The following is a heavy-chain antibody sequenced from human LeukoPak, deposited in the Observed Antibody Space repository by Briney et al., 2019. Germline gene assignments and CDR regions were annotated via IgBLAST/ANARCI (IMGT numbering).Heavy chain of an antibody. J-gene: IGHJ4*02. CDR2: IYYSGST. CDR1: GGSISSSSYY. CDR3: ARHEVRGARSFDY. V-gene: IGHV4-39*01. D-gene: IGHD3-10*01. Sequence: ASETLSLTCTVSGGSISSSSYYWGWIRQPPGKGLEWIGSIYYSGSTYYNPSLKSRVTIFVDPSKNQFSLKLSSVTAADAAVYYCARHEVRGARSFDYWGQGTLVTVSS.